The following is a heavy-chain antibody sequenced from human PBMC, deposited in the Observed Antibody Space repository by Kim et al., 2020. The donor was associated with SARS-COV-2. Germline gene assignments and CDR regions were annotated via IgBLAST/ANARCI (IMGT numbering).Heavy chain of an antibody. Sequence: GGSLRLSCAASGFTFSNSAMSWVRQAPGKGLEWVSSISGSGVSTYYADSVKGRFTISRDNSKNTLYLQMNSLRAEDTAVYFCAKSLKGSGDYWGQGTLVT. D-gene: IGHD6-25*01. CDR2: ISGSGVST. CDR1: GFTFSNSA. V-gene: IGHV3-23*01. J-gene: IGHJ4*02. CDR3: AKSLKGSGDY.